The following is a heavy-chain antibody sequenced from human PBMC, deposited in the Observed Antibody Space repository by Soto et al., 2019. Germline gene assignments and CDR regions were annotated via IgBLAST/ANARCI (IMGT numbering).Heavy chain of an antibody. V-gene: IGHV3-15*01. D-gene: IGHD6-19*01. Sequence: EVQLVESGGGLVKPGGSLRLSCAASGFTFSNAWMSWVRQAPGKGLEWVGRIKSKTDGGTTDYAAPVKGRFTISRDDSKNTLYLQMNSLKTEDTAVYYCTTVNPRWLVGNYYMDVWDKGTTVTVSS. CDR3: TTVNPRWLVGNYYMDV. CDR2: IKSKTDGGTT. CDR1: GFTFSNAW. J-gene: IGHJ6*03.